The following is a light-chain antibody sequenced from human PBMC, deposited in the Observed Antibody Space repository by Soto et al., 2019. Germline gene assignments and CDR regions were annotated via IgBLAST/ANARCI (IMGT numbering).Light chain of an antibody. J-gene: IGKJ3*01. CDR1: QGIRND. Sequence: DIQMTQSPSSLSASVGDRVTITCRASQGIRNDLGWYQQKPGKAPKRLIYAASSLQSGVPSRFSGSGSGTDVALTFSSLQPKDFANHDCLQRNSYPLSFGPGTQVDI. V-gene: IGKV1-17*01. CDR2: AAS. CDR3: LQRNSYPLS.